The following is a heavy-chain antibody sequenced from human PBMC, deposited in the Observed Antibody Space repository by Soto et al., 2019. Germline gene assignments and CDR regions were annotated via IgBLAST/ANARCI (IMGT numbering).Heavy chain of an antibody. CDR3: ARHLWVGSSWYLGAFDI. V-gene: IGHV4-59*08. Sequence: QVQLRESGPGLVKPSETLSLTCTVSGDSISNYYWSWIRQPPGKGLEWIGYIYYSGSTNYNPSLKRRVTTSVDTSKNQFSLKLSSVTAADTAVYYCARHLWVGSSWYLGAFDIWGQGTMVTVSS. CDR1: GDSISNYY. D-gene: IGHD6-13*01. J-gene: IGHJ3*02. CDR2: IYYSGST.